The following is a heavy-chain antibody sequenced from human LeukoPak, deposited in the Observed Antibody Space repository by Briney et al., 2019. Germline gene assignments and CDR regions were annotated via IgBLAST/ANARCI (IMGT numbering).Heavy chain of an antibody. V-gene: IGHV1-2*02. Sequence: ASVKVSCKASGYTFTGYYIHWVRQAPGQGLEWMGWINPHSGGTNYAQKFQGRVTMTRDTSISTAYMELSRLRSDDTAVYYCARDPGHIWFGELLDYMDVWGKGTTVTISS. CDR2: INPHSGGT. CDR3: ARDPGHIWFGELLDYMDV. CDR1: GYTFTGYY. J-gene: IGHJ6*03. D-gene: IGHD3-10*01.